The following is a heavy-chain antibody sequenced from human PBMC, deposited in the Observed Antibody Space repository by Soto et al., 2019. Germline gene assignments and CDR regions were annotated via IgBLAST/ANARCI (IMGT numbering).Heavy chain of an antibody. J-gene: IGHJ4*02. CDR3: ARMENYDFWSGYPIDY. Sequence: EVQLVESGGGLVKPGGSLRLSCAASGFTFSSYSMNWVRQAPGKGLEWVSSISSSSSYIYYADSVKGRFTISRDNAKNSLYLQMNSLRAEDTAVYYCARMENYDFWSGYPIDYWGQGTLFTVSS. CDR2: ISSSSSYI. D-gene: IGHD3-3*01. CDR1: GFTFSSYS. V-gene: IGHV3-21*01.